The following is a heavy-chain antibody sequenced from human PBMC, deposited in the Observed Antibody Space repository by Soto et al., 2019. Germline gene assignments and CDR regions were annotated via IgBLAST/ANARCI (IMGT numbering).Heavy chain of an antibody. CDR2: IYNSGST. CDR3: AREVHHDYTSGTWYYYMDV. V-gene: IGHV4-59*01. D-gene: IGHD3-10*01. Sequence: SETLSLTCSVSGGSISGYFWNWIRQPPGKRLEWIGYIYNSGSTNYNPSLKSRVTISVDTSKNHFSLKLTSVTAADTAVYYCAREVHHDYTSGTWYYYMDVWGRGTTVTVSS. J-gene: IGHJ6*03. CDR1: GGSISGYF.